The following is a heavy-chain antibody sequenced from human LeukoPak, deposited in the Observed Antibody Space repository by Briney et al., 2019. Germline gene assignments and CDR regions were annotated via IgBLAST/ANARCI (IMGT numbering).Heavy chain of an antibody. J-gene: IGHJ4*02. Sequence: SETLSLTCAVYGGSFSGYYWRWIRQPPGKGVEWIGEINHSGSANYNPSLKSRVTLAVDTSKNPFSLKLSSVTAADTAVYYCARAGHSSSPHDYWGQGTLVTAST. D-gene: IGHD6-6*01. CDR1: GGSFSGYY. CDR2: INHSGSA. V-gene: IGHV4-34*01. CDR3: ARAGHSSSPHDY.